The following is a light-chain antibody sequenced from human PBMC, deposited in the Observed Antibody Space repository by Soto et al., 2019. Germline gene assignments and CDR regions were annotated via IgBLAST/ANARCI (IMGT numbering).Light chain of an antibody. CDR2: DAS. Sequence: IVLTQSPATLSLSPGERATLSCRASQSIGLAIAWYQHKPGQAPRLLIFDASQRATGIPARFRGSGSGTDFTLSISSLEPEDFAMYYCQQYGSSLLTFGGGTRVEIK. CDR3: QQYGSSLLT. V-gene: IGKV3-11*01. CDR1: QSIGLA. J-gene: IGKJ4*01.